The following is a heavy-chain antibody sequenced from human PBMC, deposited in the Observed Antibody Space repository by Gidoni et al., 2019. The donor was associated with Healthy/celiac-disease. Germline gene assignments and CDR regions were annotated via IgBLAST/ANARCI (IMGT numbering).Heavy chain of an antibody. CDR3: ARSCTNGVCYFDY. V-gene: IGHV4-59*01. J-gene: IGHJ4*02. D-gene: IGHD2-8*01. CDR1: GGSISSYY. Sequence: QVQLQESGPGLVKPSETLSLTCTVSGGSISSYYWSWIRQPPGKGLEWIGYIYYSGSTNYNPSLKSRVTISVDTSKNQFSLKLSSVTAADTAVYYCARSCTNGVCYFDYWGQGTLVTVSS. CDR2: IYYSGST.